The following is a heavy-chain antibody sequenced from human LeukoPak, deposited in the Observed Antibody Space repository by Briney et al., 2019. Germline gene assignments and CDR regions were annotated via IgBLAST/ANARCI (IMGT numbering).Heavy chain of an antibody. CDR1: GFTFDDYA. CDR2: ISWNSGSI. V-gene: IGHV3-9*01. J-gene: IGHJ6*02. Sequence: GGSLRLSCAASGFTFDDYAMHRVRQAPGKGLEWVSGISWNSGSIGYADSVKGRFTISRDNAKNSLYLQMNSLRAEDTALYYCAKDRVGVAYYYYGMDVWGQGTTVTVSS. CDR3: AKDRVGVAYYYYGMDV. D-gene: IGHD1-26*01.